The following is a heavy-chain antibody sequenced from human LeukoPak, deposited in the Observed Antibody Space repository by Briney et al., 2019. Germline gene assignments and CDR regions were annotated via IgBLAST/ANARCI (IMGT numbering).Heavy chain of an antibody. J-gene: IGHJ4*02. CDR2: MNPNSGNT. Sequence: ASVKVSCKASGYTFTSYDINWVRQATGQGLEWMGWMNPNSGNTGYAQKFQGRITMTRNTSISTAYMELSSLTSEGTAVYYCARIAAAGNRRLSFWGQGTLVTVSS. D-gene: IGHD6-13*01. V-gene: IGHV1-8*01. CDR1: GYTFTSYD. CDR3: ARIAAAGNRRLSF.